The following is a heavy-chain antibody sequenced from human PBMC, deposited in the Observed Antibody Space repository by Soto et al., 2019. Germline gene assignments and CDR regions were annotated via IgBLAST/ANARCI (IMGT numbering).Heavy chain of an antibody. CDR2: ISDDGSNK. CDR3: AKDSTLYYYYGMDV. CDR1: GFTFSSYG. V-gene: IGHV3-30*18. J-gene: IGHJ6*02. D-gene: IGHD4-4*01. Sequence: GGSLRLSCAASGFTFSSYGMHWVRQAPGKGLEWVAVISDDGSNKYYADSVKGRFTISRDNSKNTLYLQMNSLRAEDTAVYYCAKDSTLYYYYGMDVWGQGTTVTVSS.